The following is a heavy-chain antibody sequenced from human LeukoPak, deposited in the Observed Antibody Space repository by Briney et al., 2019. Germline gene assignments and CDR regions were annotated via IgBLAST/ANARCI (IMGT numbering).Heavy chain of an antibody. CDR2: IGDSGVST. J-gene: IGHJ3*02. Sequence: GGSLRLSCVASGFTFSTYGMTWVRQAPGKGLEWVSAIGDSGVSTYYADSVKGRFTISRDNAKNSLYLQMNSLRAEDTAVYYCARDQGSGWYSGAFDIWGQGTMVTVSS. CDR1: GFTFSTYG. CDR3: ARDQGSGWYSGAFDI. D-gene: IGHD6-19*01. V-gene: IGHV3-23*01.